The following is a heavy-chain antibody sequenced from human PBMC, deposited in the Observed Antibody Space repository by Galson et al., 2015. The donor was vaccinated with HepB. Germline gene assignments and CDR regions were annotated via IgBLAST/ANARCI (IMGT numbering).Heavy chain of an antibody. J-gene: IGHJ6*03. CDR3: ARGSRQSIAARYYYYYYMDV. D-gene: IGHD6-6*01. CDR2: INAGNGNT. CDR1: GYTFTSYA. V-gene: IGHV1-3*01. Sequence: SVKVSCKASGYTFTSYAMHWVRQAPGQRLEWMGWINAGNGNTKYSQKFQGRVTITRDTSASTAYMELSSLRSEDTAVYYCARGSRQSIAARYYYYYYMDVLGKGTTVTVSS.